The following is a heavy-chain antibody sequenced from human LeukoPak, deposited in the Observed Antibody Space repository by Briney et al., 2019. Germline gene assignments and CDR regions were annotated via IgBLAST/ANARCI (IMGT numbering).Heavy chain of an antibody. Sequence: PGGSLRLSCAASGFTFSSYARSWVRQAPGKGLDGVSAISGSGCSTYYADSVKGRFTISRDNSKNTLYLQMNSLRAEDTAVYYCAKSLVGATPFFDYWGQGTLVTVSS. J-gene: IGHJ4*02. CDR3: AKSLVGATPFFDY. CDR1: GFTFSSYA. CDR2: ISGSGCST. V-gene: IGHV3-23*01. D-gene: IGHD1-26*01.